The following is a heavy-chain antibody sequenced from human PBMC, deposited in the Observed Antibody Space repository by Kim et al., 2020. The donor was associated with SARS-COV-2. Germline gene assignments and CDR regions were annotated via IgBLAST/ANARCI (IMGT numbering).Heavy chain of an antibody. CDR1: GGSISSSSYY. Sequence: SETLSLTCTVSGGSISSSSYYWGWIRQPPGKGLEWIGSIYYSGSTYYNPSLKSRVTISVDTSKNQFSLKLSSVTAADTAVYYCARHRGSQPTQPHYYYYGMDVWGQGTTVTVSS. CDR2: IYYSGST. J-gene: IGHJ6*02. V-gene: IGHV4-39*01. CDR3: ARHRGSQPTQPHYYYYGMDV. D-gene: IGHD3-10*01.